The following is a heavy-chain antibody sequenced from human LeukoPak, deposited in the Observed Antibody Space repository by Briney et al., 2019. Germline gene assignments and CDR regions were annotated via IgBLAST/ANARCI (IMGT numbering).Heavy chain of an antibody. Sequence: GGSLRLSCAASGFTFSSYAMSWVRQAPGKGLEWVSAISGSGGSTYYADSVKGRFTISRDNSKNTLYLQMNSLRAEDTAVYYCAKVKVNWGSPSHSFDYWGQGTLVTVSS. CDR3: AKVKVNWGSPSHSFDY. CDR2: ISGSGGST. D-gene: IGHD7-27*01. J-gene: IGHJ4*02. V-gene: IGHV3-23*01. CDR1: GFTFSSYA.